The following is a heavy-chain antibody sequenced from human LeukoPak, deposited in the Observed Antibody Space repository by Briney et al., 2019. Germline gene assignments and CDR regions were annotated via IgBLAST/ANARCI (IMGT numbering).Heavy chain of an antibody. V-gene: IGHV3-23*01. J-gene: IGHJ4*02. CDR3: AKDTSGSYFTGDY. D-gene: IGHD3-22*01. CDR1: GFTFSNAW. Sequence: GGSLRLSCAASGFTFSNAWMSWVRQAPGKGLEWVSAIGGSGTSTYYADSVKGRFTISRDNSKNTLYLQMNSLRAEDTAVYYCAKDTSGSYFTGDYWGQGTLVTVSS. CDR2: IGGSGTST.